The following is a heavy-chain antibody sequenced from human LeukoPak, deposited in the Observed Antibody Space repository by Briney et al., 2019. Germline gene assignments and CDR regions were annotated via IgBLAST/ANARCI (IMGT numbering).Heavy chain of an antibody. CDR3: ARDYTDLLDAFDI. Sequence: GGSLRLSCAASGFTFSSYAMHWVRQAPGKGLEWVAVISYNGSNKYYADSVKGRFTISRDNSKNTLYLQMNSLRAEDTAVYYCARDYTDLLDAFDIWGQGTMVTVSS. CDR2: ISYNGSNK. D-gene: IGHD3-16*01. V-gene: IGHV3-30-3*01. CDR1: GFTFSSYA. J-gene: IGHJ3*02.